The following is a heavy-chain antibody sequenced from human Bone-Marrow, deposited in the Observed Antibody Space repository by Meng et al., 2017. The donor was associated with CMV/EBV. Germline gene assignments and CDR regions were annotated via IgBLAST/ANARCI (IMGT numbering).Heavy chain of an antibody. CDR3: ARGARITIFGVVTRKNYYYYGMDV. J-gene: IGHJ6*02. CDR1: GFTFSSYE. D-gene: IGHD3-3*01. Sequence: GGSLRLSCAASGFTFSSYEMNWVRQAPGKGLEWVSYISSSGSTIYYADSVKGRFTISRDNAKNSLYLQMNSLRAEDTAVYYCARGARITIFGVVTRKNYYYYGMDVCGQGTTVTVSS. CDR2: ISSSGSTI. V-gene: IGHV3-48*03.